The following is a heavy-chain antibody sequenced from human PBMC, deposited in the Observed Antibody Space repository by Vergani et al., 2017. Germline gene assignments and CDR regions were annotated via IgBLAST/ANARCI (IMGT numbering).Heavy chain of an antibody. V-gene: IGHV3-9*01. CDR3: AKDGSPYYDFWIGPNYFDY. CDR1: GFTFDDYA. Sequence: EVQLVESGGGLVQPGRSLRLSCAASGFTFDDYAMHWVRQAPGKGLEWVSGISWNSGSIGYADSVKGRFTISRDNAKNSLYLQMNSLRAEDTALYYCAKDGSPYYDFWIGPNYFDYWGQGTLVTVSS. D-gene: IGHD3-3*01. CDR2: ISWNSGSI. J-gene: IGHJ4*02.